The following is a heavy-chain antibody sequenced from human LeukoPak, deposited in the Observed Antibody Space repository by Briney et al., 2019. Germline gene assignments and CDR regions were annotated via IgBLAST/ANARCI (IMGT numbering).Heavy chain of an antibody. J-gene: IGHJ4*02. CDR1: GFTFSSYS. CDR2: ISSSSSYI. D-gene: IGHD3-9*01. CDR3: ARGHYDILTGYYTNGDY. Sequence: PGGSLRLSCAASGFTFSSYSMNWVRQAPGKGLEWVSSISSSSSYIYYADSVKGRFTISRDNAKNSLYLQMNSLRAEGTAVYYCARGHYDILTGYYTNGDYWGQGTLVTVSS. V-gene: IGHV3-21*01.